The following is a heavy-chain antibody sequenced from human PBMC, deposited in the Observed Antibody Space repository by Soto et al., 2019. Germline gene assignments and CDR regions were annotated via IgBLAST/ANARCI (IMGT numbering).Heavy chain of an antibody. CDR1: GYTFTGYY. CDR3: ARAKLPDGRNWFDP. Sequence: ASVKVSCKASGYTFTGYYMHWVRQAPGQGLEWMGWINPNSGGTNYAQKFQGWVTMTRDTSISTAYMELSRLRSDDTAVYYCARAKLPDGRNWFDPWGQGTLVTVSS. J-gene: IGHJ5*02. D-gene: IGHD2-15*01. CDR2: INPNSGGT. V-gene: IGHV1-2*04.